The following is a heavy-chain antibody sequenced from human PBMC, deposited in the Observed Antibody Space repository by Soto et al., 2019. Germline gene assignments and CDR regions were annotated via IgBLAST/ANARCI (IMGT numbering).Heavy chain of an antibody. CDR3: ARDGDGGGSCYDY. J-gene: IGHJ4*02. Sequence: PGGSLRLSCAASGFTFSSYAMSWVRQAPGKGLEWVSAISGSGGDTYYADSVKGRFTISRDNAKNTLYLQMNSLRAEDTAVYYCARDGDGGGSCYDYWGQGTLVTVSS. D-gene: IGHD2-15*01. CDR1: GFTFSSYA. V-gene: IGHV3-23*01. CDR2: ISGSGGDT.